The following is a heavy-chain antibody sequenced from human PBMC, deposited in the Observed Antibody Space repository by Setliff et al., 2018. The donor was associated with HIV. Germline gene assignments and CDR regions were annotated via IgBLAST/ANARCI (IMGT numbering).Heavy chain of an antibody. J-gene: IGHJ6*03. CDR2: IYHSGST. D-gene: IGHD6-13*01. V-gene: IGHV4-38-2*01. CDR3: AGGRSRWTYYNYYYMDV. CDR1: GYSISSGYY. Sequence: SETLSLTCAVSGYSISSGYYWGWIRQPPGKGLEWIGSIYHSGSTYYNPSLKSRVTISVDTSKNQFSLKLSSVTAADTAVYYCAGGRSRWTYYNYYYMDVWGKGTTVTVSS.